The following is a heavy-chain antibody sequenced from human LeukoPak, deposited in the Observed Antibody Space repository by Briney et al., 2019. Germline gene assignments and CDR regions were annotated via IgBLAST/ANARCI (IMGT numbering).Heavy chain of an antibody. V-gene: IGHV4-34*01. Sequence: SSETLSLTCAVYGGSFSGYYWSWIRQPPGKGLEWIGEINHSGSTNYNPSLKSRVTIPVDTSKNQFSLKLSSVTAADTAVYYCARHSTFFGVVIIKGRVRGPFDYWGQGTLVTVSS. CDR3: ARHSTFFGVVIIKGRVRGPFDY. CDR2: INHSGST. D-gene: IGHD3-3*01. J-gene: IGHJ4*02. CDR1: GGSFSGYY.